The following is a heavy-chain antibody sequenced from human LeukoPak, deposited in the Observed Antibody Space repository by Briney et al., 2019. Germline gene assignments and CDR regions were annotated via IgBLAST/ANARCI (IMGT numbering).Heavy chain of an antibody. D-gene: IGHD6-19*01. V-gene: IGHV4-59*01. Sequence: PSETLSLTCAVSGASITSYYWSWIRQPPGKGLEWIGYIYYSGSTNYNPSLKSRVTMSVDTSKNEFSLKLSSVTTADTAVYYCATRRIAVAAPSDYWGQGTLVTVSS. J-gene: IGHJ4*02. CDR1: GASITSYY. CDR2: IYYSGST. CDR3: ATRRIAVAAPSDY.